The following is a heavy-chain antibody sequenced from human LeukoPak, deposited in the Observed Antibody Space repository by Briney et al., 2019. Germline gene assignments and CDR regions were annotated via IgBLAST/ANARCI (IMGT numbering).Heavy chain of an antibody. V-gene: IGHV1-2*02. D-gene: IGHD2-15*01. CDR2: INPNSGGT. Sequence: ASVKVSCKASGYTFTGYYMHWVRQAPGQGLEWMGWINPNSGGTNYAQKFQGRVTMTRDTSISTAYMELSRLRSDDTAVYCCARGAGYCSGGSCYQRFDSWGQGTLVTVSS. CDR3: ARGAGYCSGGSCYQRFDS. J-gene: IGHJ5*01. CDR1: GYTFTGYY.